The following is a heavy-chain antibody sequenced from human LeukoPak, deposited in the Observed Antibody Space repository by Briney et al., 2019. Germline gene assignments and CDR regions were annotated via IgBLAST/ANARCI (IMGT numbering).Heavy chain of an antibody. CDR1: GYSISTGYY. J-gene: IGHJ4*02. V-gene: IGHV4-38-2*02. Sequence: TASETLSLTCTVSGYSISTGYYWGWIRQPPGTGLEWIGSIYHSGSTYNNPSLKSRVTISVDMSKNQFSLKLSSVTAADTAVYYCARDNPGYESSGPRTDYWGQGTLVTVSS. CDR2: IYHSGST. CDR3: ARDNPGYESSGPRTDY. D-gene: IGHD3-22*01.